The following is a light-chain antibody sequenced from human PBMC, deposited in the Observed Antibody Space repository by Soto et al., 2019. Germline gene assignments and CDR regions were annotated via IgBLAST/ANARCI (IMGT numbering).Light chain of an antibody. V-gene: IGKV3D-15*01. CDR3: QQYNNWPHT. CDR2: GAS. CDR1: QSVSSSY. Sequence: EIVLTQSPGTLSLSPGERATLSCRASQSVSSSYLAWYQQKPGQAPRLLIYGASTRATGIPARFRGSGSGTEFTLTISSLQSEDFALYYCQQYNNWPHTFGGGTKVDIK. J-gene: IGKJ4*01.